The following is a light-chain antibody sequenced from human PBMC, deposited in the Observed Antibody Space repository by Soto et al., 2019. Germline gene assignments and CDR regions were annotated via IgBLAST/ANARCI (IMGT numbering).Light chain of an antibody. J-gene: IGKJ5*01. CDR3: QQRSNWLIT. CDR2: DAS. Sequence: EIVLTQSPATLSLSPGERATLSCRASQSVSSYLAWYQQKPCQAPRLLIYDASNMSTGIPARFSGTGSGTDFTLTISSLEPEDFAVYYCQQRSNWLITFGQGTRLEIK. CDR1: QSVSSY. V-gene: IGKV3-11*01.